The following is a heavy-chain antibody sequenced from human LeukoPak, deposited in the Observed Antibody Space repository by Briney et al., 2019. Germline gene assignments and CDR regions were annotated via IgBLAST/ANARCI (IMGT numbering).Heavy chain of an antibody. CDR2: ISYDGSNK. D-gene: IGHD3-16*01. CDR1: GFTFSSYG. CDR3: ARAVSGSSPSDY. Sequence: PGGSLRLSCAASGFTFSSYGMHWVRQAPGKGLEWVAVISYDGSNKYYADSVKGRFTISRDNSKNTLYLQMNSLRAEDTAVYYCARAVSGSSPSDYWGQGTLVTVSS. J-gene: IGHJ4*02. V-gene: IGHV3-30*03.